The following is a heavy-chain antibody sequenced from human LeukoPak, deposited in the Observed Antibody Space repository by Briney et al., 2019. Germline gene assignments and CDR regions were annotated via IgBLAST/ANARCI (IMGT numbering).Heavy chain of an antibody. J-gene: IGHJ5*02. V-gene: IGHV3-20*04. CDR3: ARGLSSSWYSNWFDP. D-gene: IGHD6-13*01. CDR2: INWNGGST. CDR1: GFTFDDYG. Sequence: GGSLRLFCAASGFTFDDYGMSWVRQAPGKGLECVSGINWNGGSTGYADSVKGRFSISRDNAKNSLYLQMNSLRAEDTALYYCARGLSSSWYSNWFDPWGQGTLVTVSS.